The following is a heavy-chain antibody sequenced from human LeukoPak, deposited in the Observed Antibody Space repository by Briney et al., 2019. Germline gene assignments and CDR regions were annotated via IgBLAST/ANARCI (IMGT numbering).Heavy chain of an antibody. CDR1: GFTFSSYA. Sequence: GGSLRLSCAASGFTFSSYAMHWVRQAPGKGLEYVSAISSNGGSTYYANSVKGRFTISRDDSKNTAYLQMNSLKTEDTAVYYCARGKDAFDIWGQGTMVTVSS. V-gene: IGHV3-64*01. CDR2: ISSNGGST. J-gene: IGHJ3*02. CDR3: ARGKDAFDI.